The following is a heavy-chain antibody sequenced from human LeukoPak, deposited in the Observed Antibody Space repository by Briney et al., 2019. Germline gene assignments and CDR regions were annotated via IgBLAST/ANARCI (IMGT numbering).Heavy chain of an antibody. V-gene: IGHV3-74*01. D-gene: IGHD3-3*01. CDR2: INTDGSST. Sequence: PGGSLRLSCAASGFTFSSYWMHWVRQAPGKGLVWVSRINTDGSSTSYADSVKGRFTISRDNAKNTLYLQMNSLRAEDTAVYYCARGYDFPYYFDYWGQGTLATVSS. CDR3: ARGYDFPYYFDY. J-gene: IGHJ4*02. CDR1: GFTFSSYW.